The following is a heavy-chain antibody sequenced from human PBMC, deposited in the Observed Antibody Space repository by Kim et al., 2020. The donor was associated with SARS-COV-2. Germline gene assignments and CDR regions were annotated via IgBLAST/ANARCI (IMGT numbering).Heavy chain of an antibody. CDR1: GGSISSGGYY. J-gene: IGHJ4*02. CDR3: ARGSNWRSPRQLFDY. V-gene: IGHV4-31*03. CDR2: IYYSGST. Sequence: SETLSLTCTVSGGSISSGGYYWSWIRQHPGKGLEWIGYIYYSGSTYYNPSLKSRVTISVDTSKNQFSLKLSSVTAADTAVYYCARGSNWRSPRQLFDYWGQGTLVTVSS. D-gene: IGHD4-4*01.